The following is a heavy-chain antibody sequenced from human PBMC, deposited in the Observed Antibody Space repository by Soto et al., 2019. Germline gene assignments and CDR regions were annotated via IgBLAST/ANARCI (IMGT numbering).Heavy chain of an antibody. CDR3: ARGGYYDILGDAFDI. CDR2: IYYSGST. Sequence: SSETLSLTCTVSGGSISSSSYYWGWIRQPPGKGLEWIGSIYYSGSTYYNPSLKSRVTISVDTSKNQFSLKLSSVTAADTAVYYCARGGYYDILGDAFDIWGQGTMVTVSS. J-gene: IGHJ3*02. D-gene: IGHD3-9*01. CDR1: GGSISSSSYY. V-gene: IGHV4-39*01.